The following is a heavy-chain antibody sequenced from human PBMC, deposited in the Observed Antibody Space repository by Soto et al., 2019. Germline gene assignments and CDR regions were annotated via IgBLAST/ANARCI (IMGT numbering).Heavy chain of an antibody. Sequence: GASVKVSCKASGYTFTSYGISWLRQAPGQGLEWMGWISAYNGNTNYAQKLQGRVTMTTDTSTSTAYMELRSLRSDDTAVYYCARARKYQLLLRPSYGMDVWGQGTTVTVSS. CDR2: ISAYNGNT. V-gene: IGHV1-18*04. CDR3: ARARKYQLLLRPSYGMDV. D-gene: IGHD2-2*01. CDR1: GYTFTSYG. J-gene: IGHJ6*02.